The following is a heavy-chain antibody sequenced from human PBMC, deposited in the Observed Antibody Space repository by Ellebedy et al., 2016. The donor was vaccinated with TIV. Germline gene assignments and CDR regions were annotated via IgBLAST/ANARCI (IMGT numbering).Heavy chain of an antibody. CDR3: VKGRSGSSLPRNWYFDF. CDR2: IGTAGDT. J-gene: IGHJ2*01. V-gene: IGHV3-13*01. Sequence: GESLKISCAASGFTFSNYDMHWVRQATGKGLEWVSGIGTAGDTYYPGSVKGRFTISRENAKNSLFLQMNSLRDADTAVYYCVKGRSGSSLPRNWYFDFWGRGTLVTVSS. CDR1: GFTFSNYD. D-gene: IGHD6-13*01.